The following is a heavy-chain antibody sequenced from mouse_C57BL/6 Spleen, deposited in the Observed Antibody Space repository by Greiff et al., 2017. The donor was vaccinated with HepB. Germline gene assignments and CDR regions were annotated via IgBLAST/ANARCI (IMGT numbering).Heavy chain of an antibody. CDR1: GFSFNTYA. D-gene: IGHD1-1*01. CDR3: VRHGFYYGSSYAMDY. V-gene: IGHV10-1*01. J-gene: IGHJ4*01. Sequence: EVQLVESGGGLVQPKGSLKLSCAASGFSFNTYAMNWVRQAPGKGLEWVARIRSKSNNYATYYADSVKDRFTISRDDSESMLYLQMNNLKTEDTAMYYCVRHGFYYGSSYAMDYWGQGTSVTVSS. CDR2: IRSKSNNYAT.